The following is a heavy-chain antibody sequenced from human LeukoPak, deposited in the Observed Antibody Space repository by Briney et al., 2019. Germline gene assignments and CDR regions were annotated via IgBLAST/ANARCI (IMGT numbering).Heavy chain of an antibody. CDR3: ARGDCSGGSCSSMDV. J-gene: IGHJ6*02. CDR2: INPAGDT. CDR1: GFTFSTYD. D-gene: IGHD2-15*01. V-gene: IGHV3-13*04. Sequence: PGGSLRLSCAASGFTFSTYDMHWVRQATGKGLEWDSGINPAGDTYYPGSVKGRFTISREDAKNSFYLQMNSLRVGDTAVYYCARGDCSGGSCSSMDVWGQGTTVTVSS.